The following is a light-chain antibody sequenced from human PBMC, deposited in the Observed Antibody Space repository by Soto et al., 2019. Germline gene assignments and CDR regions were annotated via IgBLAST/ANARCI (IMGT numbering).Light chain of an antibody. J-gene: IGKJ1*01. CDR2: GAS. Sequence: VLTQSPGTLSLSRGEIATLSCRATQSVTSNYLAWYQQKPGQAPRLLLFGASIRDTGIPERFSGSGSGTDFTLTIRRLESEDFAVYYCQQYGSSPGTFGQGTKVDI. CDR1: QSVTSNY. V-gene: IGKV3-20*01. CDR3: QQYGSSPGT.